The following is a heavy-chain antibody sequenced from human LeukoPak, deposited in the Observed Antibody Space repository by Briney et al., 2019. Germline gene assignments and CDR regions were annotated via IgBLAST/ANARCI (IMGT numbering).Heavy chain of an antibody. CDR1: GFTFSSYG. J-gene: IGHJ4*02. CDR3: ARAPGFASGSYYSYFDY. V-gene: IGHV3-33*01. D-gene: IGHD3-10*01. CDR2: IWYDGSNK. Sequence: PGGSLRLSCAASGFTFSSYGMHWVRQAPGKGLEWVAVIWYDGSNKYYADSVKGRFTISRDNSKNTLYLQMNSLRAEDTAVYYCARAPGFASGSYYSYFDYWGQGTLVTVSS.